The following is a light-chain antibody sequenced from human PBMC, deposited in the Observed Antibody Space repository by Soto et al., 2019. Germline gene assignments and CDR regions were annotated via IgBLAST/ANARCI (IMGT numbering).Light chain of an antibody. J-gene: IGLJ1*01. CDR2: DTS. Sequence: QAVVTQEPSLPVSPGGTVTLTCGSSTGAVTSGHYPYWFQQKPGQAPRTLIYDTSNKHSWPPARFSGSLLGGKAALTLSGAQPEDEAEYYCLLSYSGARVRVFGTGTKVTVL. CDR3: LLSYSGARVRV. V-gene: IGLV7-46*01. CDR1: TGAVTSGHY.